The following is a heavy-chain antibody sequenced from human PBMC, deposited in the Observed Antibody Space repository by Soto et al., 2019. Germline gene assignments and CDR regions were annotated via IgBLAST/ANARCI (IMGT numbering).Heavy chain of an antibody. CDR3: ARCPRNTNCKVVDLDY. Sequence: QVQLVQSGAEVKRPGASVKVSCKASGYTFTSYGISWVRQAPGQGLEWLGWISGYNGDTYYAQKVQGRVTMTTDTTTSTAYMELRSLRSDDAAVYYCARCPRNTNCKVVDLDYWGQGALVTVSS. V-gene: IGHV1-18*04. CDR1: GYTFTSYG. CDR2: ISGYNGDT. D-gene: IGHD2-15*01. J-gene: IGHJ4*02.